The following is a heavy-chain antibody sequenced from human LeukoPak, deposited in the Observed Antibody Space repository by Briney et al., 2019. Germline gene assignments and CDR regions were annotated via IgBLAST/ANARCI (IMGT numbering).Heavy chain of an antibody. CDR1: GFTFSSYG. CDR2: ISYDGSNK. D-gene: IGHD3-10*01. Sequence: PGGSLRLSCAASGFTFSSYGMHWVRQAPGKGLEWVAVISYDGSNKYYADSVKGRFTISRDNSKNTLYLQMNSLRAEDTAVYYCAKEPSASGYWGQGTLVTVSS. CDR3: AKEPSASGY. J-gene: IGHJ4*02. V-gene: IGHV3-30*18.